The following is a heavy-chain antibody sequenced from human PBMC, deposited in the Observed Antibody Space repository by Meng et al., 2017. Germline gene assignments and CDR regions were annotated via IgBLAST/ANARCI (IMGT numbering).Heavy chain of an antibody. J-gene: IGHJ4*02. CDR2: INPKSGDT. Sequence: VQLVPPGAEVKKPGASGKVSCKPSGYNFPDYYIPWVRRAPGQGLEWMGRINPKSGDTHYAQKFQARVTMTGDTSISTAYMELSGLRSDDTAMYYCARDEDISAAGKLFGDYWGQGTLVTVSS. CDR3: ARDEDISAAGKLFGDY. D-gene: IGHD6-25*01. CDR1: GYNFPDYY. V-gene: IGHV1-2*06.